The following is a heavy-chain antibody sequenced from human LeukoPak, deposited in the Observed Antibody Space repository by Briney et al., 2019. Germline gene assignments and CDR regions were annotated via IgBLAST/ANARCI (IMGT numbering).Heavy chain of an antibody. V-gene: IGHV3-74*01. CDR2: IKSDGSST. CDR3: ARGGDSSNWYPGYFDY. D-gene: IGHD6-13*01. Sequence: GSLRLSCVASRFTFSNYWMHCVRQTPGKGPVWVSRIKSDGSSTRFADSVQGRFTISRDNGKNTLYLQMNSLRAEDTAVYYCARGGDSSNWYPGYFDYWGQGALVTVSS. J-gene: IGHJ4*02. CDR1: RFTFSNYW.